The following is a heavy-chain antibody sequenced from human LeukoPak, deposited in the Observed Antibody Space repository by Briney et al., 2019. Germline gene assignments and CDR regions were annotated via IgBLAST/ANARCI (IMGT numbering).Heavy chain of an antibody. CDR3: ARGRGSGTQPLSNWFDP. CDR2: INPNSGGT. V-gene: IGHV1-2*02. CDR1: GYTFTGYY. J-gene: IGHJ5*02. D-gene: IGHD3-10*01. Sequence: GASVKVSCKASGYTFTGYYMHWVRQAPGQGLEWMGWINPNSGGTNYAQKFQGRVTMTRDTSISTAYMELSRLRSDDTAVYYCARGRGSGTQPLSNWFDPWGQGTLVTVSS.